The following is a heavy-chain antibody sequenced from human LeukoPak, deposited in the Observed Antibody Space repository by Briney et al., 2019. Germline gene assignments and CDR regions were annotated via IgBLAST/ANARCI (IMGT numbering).Heavy chain of an antibody. D-gene: IGHD5-24*01. J-gene: IGHJ3*02. CDR1: GFSLINCD. Sequence: GSLRLSCAPSGFSLINCDVHWVRQTPGKGLEWVAFIHYDGSEKYYADSLKGRFTISRDNSKNTLYLQMNSLRGEDTAVYYCARNRVGFYYADAFDMWGQGTMVTVSS. CDR3: ARNRVGFYYADAFDM. V-gene: IGHV3-30*02. CDR2: IHYDGSEK.